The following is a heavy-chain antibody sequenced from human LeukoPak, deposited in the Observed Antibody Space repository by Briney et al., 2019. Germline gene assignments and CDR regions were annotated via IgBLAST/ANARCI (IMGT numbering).Heavy chain of an antibody. Sequence: PSQTLSLTCTVSRGPINSGDYFWSWIRQSAGKGLEWIGRIYTTGDTSYNPSLKSRVTISLDTSKNQFSLRLSSVTAADTAVYYCTRGGELMNFWGQGTLVTVSS. CDR1: RGPINSGDYF. V-gene: IGHV4-61*02. CDR3: TRGGELMNF. J-gene: IGHJ4*02. CDR2: IYTTGDT. D-gene: IGHD1-26*01.